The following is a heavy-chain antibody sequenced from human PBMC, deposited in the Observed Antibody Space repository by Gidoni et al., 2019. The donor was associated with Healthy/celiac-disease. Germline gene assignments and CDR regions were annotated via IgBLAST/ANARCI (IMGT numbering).Heavy chain of an antibody. D-gene: IGHD6-13*01. V-gene: IGHV3-9*01. CDR1: GFTFDDYA. Sequence: EVQLVESGGGLVQPGRSLRLSCAASGFTFDDYAMHWVRQAPGKGLEGVSGIRWNSGSIGYADSVKCRFTISRDNAKNSLYLQMNSLRAEDTALYYCAKDIESSSWYDGQAFDYWGQGTLVTVSS. J-gene: IGHJ4*02. CDR3: AKDIESSSWYDGQAFDY. CDR2: IRWNSGSI.